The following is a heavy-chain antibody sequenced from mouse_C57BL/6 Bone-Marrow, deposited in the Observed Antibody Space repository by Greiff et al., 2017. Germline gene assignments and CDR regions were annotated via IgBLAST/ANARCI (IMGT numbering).Heavy chain of an antibody. CDR3: ARWLLRLYYAMDY. CDR1: GYTFTSYG. CDR2: IYPRSGNT. V-gene: IGHV1-81*01. D-gene: IGHD2-3*01. Sequence: VQLVESGAELARPGASVKLSCKASGYTFTSYGISWVKQRTGKGLEWIGEIYPRSGNTYYNEKFKGKATLTADNSYSTAYMERRSLTSEDSAVCFCARWLLRLYYAMDYWGQGTSVTVSS. J-gene: IGHJ4*01.